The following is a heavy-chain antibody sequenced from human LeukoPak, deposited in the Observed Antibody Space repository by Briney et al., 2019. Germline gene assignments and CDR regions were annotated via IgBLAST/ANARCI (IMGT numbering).Heavy chain of an antibody. J-gene: IGHJ4*02. CDR1: GFSLKTSGVG. Sequence: SGPALVKPTQTLTLTCTFSGFSLKTSGVGVGWIRQPPVKALEWLALIYWDDDKRYSPSLKNRLTITKDTSKNQVVLTMTNMDPVDTATYYCVHWHSALMPFDYWGQGTLVTVSS. CDR2: IYWDDDK. D-gene: IGHD2-2*01. V-gene: IGHV2-5*02. CDR3: VHWHSALMPFDY.